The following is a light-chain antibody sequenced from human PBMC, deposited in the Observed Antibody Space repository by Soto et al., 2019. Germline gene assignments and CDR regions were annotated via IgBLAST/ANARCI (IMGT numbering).Light chain of an antibody. V-gene: IGKV1-39*01. CDR3: QQSYTTPWT. Sequence: DIQMTQSPSSLSASVGDRVTITCRASHTISTYLNWYQQEPGKAPKLLIYAASSLQSGVPSRFSGGGSGTDFTLTISRLQPEDFATYYCQQSYTTPWTFGLGTRVEIK. CDR2: AAS. J-gene: IGKJ1*01. CDR1: HTISTY.